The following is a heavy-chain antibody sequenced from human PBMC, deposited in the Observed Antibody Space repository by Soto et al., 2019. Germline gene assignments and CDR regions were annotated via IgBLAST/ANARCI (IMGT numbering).Heavy chain of an antibody. J-gene: IGHJ4*02. D-gene: IGHD5-12*01. CDR2: INHSGGT. CDR3: ARGKWLRSSFDY. V-gene: IGHV4-34*01. Sequence: PSETLSLTCAVYGGSFSGYYWSWIRQPPGKGLEWIGEINHSGGTNYNPSLKSRVTISVDTSKNQFSLKLSSVTAADTAVYYCARGKWLRSSFDYWGQGTLVTAPQ. CDR1: GGSFSGYY.